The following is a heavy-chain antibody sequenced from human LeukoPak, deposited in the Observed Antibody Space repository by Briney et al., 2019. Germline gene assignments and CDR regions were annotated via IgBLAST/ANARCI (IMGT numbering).Heavy chain of an antibody. D-gene: IGHD6-19*01. J-gene: IGHJ4*02. CDR2: IKEDGSEK. CDR3: ARDQYYSSSD. CDR1: GFTFSNYW. Sequence: GGSLRLSCAASGFTFSNYWMSWVRQAAEKGLAWVANIKEDGSEKYYVDAVKGRFTISRDNAKKSLFLLMNSLRAEDTAVYYCARDQYYSSSDWGQGTLVTVSS. V-gene: IGHV3-7*03.